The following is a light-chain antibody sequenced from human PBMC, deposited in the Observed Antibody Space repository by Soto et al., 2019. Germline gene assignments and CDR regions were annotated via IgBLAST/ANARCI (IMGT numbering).Light chain of an antibody. CDR2: GAS. J-gene: IGKJ4*01. CDR1: QGFSNS. Sequence: DIQMTQSPSSLTASIGDRVTISCRASQGFSNSLAWYQQNPGKVPTLLIYGASILQSGVPSRFSGSGSGTEFTLTISCLQPEDVATYFCQKYASATLTFGGGTKMEIK. V-gene: IGKV1-27*01. CDR3: QKYASATLT.